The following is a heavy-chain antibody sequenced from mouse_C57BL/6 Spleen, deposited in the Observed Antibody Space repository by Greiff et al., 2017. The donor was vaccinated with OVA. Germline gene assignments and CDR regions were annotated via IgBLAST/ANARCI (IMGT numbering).Heavy chain of an antibody. CDR2: FYPGDGDT. Sequence: VQLQQSGPELVKPGASVKISCKASGYAFSSSWMNWVKQRPGKGLEWIGRFYPGDGDTNYNGKFKGKATLTADKSSSTAYMQLSSLTSEDSAVYFCARAGPTVVSPRGYYDVWGTGATVTVSS. D-gene: IGHD1-1*01. CDR1: GYAFSSSW. V-gene: IGHV1-82*01. CDR3: ARAGPTVVSPRGYYDV. J-gene: IGHJ1*03.